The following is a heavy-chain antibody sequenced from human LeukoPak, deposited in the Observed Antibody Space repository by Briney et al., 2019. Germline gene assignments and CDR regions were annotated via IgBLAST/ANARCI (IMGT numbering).Heavy chain of an antibody. D-gene: IGHD1-26*01. Sequence: GGSLRLSCAAPGFTFSNYAMHWVRQAPGKGLEYVSVISSNGGSTYFANSVKGRFTISRENSKNTLYLQMGSLRAEDMAVYYCARGGVVIEGATSIDYWGQGTLVTVSS. CDR1: GFTFSNYA. CDR3: ARGGVVIEGATSIDY. CDR2: ISSNGGST. V-gene: IGHV3-64*01. J-gene: IGHJ4*02.